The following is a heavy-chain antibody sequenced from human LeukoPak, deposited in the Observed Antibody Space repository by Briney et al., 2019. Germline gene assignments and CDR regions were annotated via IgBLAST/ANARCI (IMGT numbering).Heavy chain of an antibody. CDR2: IYYSGST. CDR1: GGSISSYY. CDR3: ARQFGSGYYYYMDV. J-gene: IGHJ6*03. D-gene: IGHD3-10*01. V-gene: IGHV4-59*01. Sequence: SETLSLTCTVSGGSISSYYWSWIRQPPGKGLEWIGYIYYSGSTNYKPSLKSRVTISVDTSKNQFSLKLSSVTAADTAVYYCARQFGSGYYYYMDVWGKGTTVTISS.